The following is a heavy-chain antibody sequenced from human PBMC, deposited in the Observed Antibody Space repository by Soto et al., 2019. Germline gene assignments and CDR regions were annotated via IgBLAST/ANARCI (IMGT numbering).Heavy chain of an antibody. CDR1: GFTFSSDA. CDR3: AKNRCSYGPWGY. V-gene: IGHV3-23*01. Sequence: EVQLLESGGGLVQPGGSRRLSCAASGFTFSSDAMSSVRQAPGKGLEWVSAISGSGGSTYYADSVKGRFTISRGNSKNTLYLQTKSLRAEDTAVYYCAKNRCSYGPWGYWGQGTLVTVSS. CDR2: ISGSGGST. J-gene: IGHJ4*02. D-gene: IGHD5-18*01.